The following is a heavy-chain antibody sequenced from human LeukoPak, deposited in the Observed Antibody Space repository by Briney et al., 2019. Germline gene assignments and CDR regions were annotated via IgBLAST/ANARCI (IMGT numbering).Heavy chain of an antibody. CDR3: AKDDAWLRYAC. CDR1: GFTFSNHG. Sequence: GGSLRLSCAASGFTFSNHGMDWVRQAPGKGLEWVSGISPSGDITYYADSVKGRFTVSRDNFKNTLYLQMNSLRTEDTAVYFCAKDDAWLRYACWGPGTLVTVSS. D-gene: IGHD5-12*01. CDR2: ISPSGDIT. J-gene: IGHJ4*02. V-gene: IGHV3-23*01.